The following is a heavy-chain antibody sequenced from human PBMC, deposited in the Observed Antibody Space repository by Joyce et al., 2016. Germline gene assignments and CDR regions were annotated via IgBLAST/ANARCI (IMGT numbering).Heavy chain of an antibody. J-gene: IGHJ4*02. CDR3: ATSHTYYDFWGGRRYFTS. CDR2: IYWNDDK. CDR1: GFSLSASGMS. Sequence: QITLKESGPTLVKPTQTLTLTCTFSGFSLSASGMSVGWIRQPPGKALEWLALIYWNDDKRYSPSLKTRLTITKDTSANQVVLRMTNMDPADTATYYCATSHTYYDFWGGRRYFTSWGQGTLVTVAS. V-gene: IGHV2-5*01. D-gene: IGHD3-3*01.